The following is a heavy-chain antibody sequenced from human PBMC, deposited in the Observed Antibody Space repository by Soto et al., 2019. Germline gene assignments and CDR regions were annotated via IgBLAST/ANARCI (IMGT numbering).Heavy chain of an antibody. CDR1: GGSFSGYY. Sequence: SETLSLTCAVYGGSFSGYYWSWIRQPPGKGLEWIGEINHSGSTNYNPSLKSRVTISVDTSKNQFSLKLSSVTAADTAVYYCARGSWFGELSGYYYYMDVWGKGTTVTVSS. J-gene: IGHJ6*03. D-gene: IGHD3-10*01. V-gene: IGHV4-34*01. CDR2: INHSGST. CDR3: ARGSWFGELSGYYYYMDV.